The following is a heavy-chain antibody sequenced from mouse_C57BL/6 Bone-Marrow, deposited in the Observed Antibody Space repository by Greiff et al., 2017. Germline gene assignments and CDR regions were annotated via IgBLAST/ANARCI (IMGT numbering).Heavy chain of an antibody. Sequence: VQLQQSGPELVKPGASVKISCKASGYTFTDYYMNWVKQSHGKSLEWIGDINPNNGGTSYNQKFKGKATLTVDKSSSTAYMELRSLTSEDSAVYYCARWVLRCDYWGQGTTLTVSS. J-gene: IGHJ2*01. CDR2: INPNNGGT. CDR1: GYTFTDYY. V-gene: IGHV1-26*01. D-gene: IGHD1-1*01. CDR3: ARWVLRCDY.